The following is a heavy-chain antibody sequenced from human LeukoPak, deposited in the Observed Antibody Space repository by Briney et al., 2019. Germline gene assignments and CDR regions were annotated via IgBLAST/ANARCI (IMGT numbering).Heavy chain of an antibody. D-gene: IGHD3-10*01. Sequence: ASVKVSCKASGYTFTSYGISWVRQAPGQGLEWMGWISAYNGNTNYAQKLQGRVTMTTDTSTSTAYMELRSLRSGDTAVYYCARDFGGLLWFGLLGHMDVWGKGTTVTVSS. CDR1: GYTFTSYG. J-gene: IGHJ6*03. CDR2: ISAYNGNT. V-gene: IGHV1-18*01. CDR3: ARDFGGLLWFGLLGHMDV.